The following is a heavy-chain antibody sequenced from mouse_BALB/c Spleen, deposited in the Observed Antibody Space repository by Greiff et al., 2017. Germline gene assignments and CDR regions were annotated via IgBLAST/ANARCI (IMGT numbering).Heavy chain of an antibody. J-gene: IGHJ1*01. CDR3: ARDGARWYFDV. V-gene: IGHV5-17*01. D-gene: IGHD2-3*01. CDR1: GFTFSDYY. CDR2: ISSGSSTI. Sequence: EVKLVESGGGLVKPGGSLKLSCAASGFTFSDYYMYWVRQTPEKRLEWVAYISSGSSTIYYADTVKGRFTISRDNPKNTLFLQMTSLRSEDTAMYYCARDGARWYFDVWGAGTTVTVSS.